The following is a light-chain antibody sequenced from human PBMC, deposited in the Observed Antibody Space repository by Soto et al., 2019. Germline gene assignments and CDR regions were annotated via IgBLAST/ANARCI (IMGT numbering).Light chain of an antibody. CDR1: SSDVGNYLY. CDR2: DVS. Sequence: QSALTQPRSVSGSPGQSVTISCTGTSSDVGNYLYLSWYQQHPGKAPKLMIYDVSKRPSGVPDRFSGSKSGNTASLTISGLQAEDEADYYCCSYAGRYTYVFGTGTKLTVL. V-gene: IGLV2-11*01. CDR3: CSYAGRYTYV. J-gene: IGLJ1*01.